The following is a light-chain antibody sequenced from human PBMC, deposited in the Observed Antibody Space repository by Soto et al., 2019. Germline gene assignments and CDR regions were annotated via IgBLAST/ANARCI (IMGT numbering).Light chain of an antibody. CDR2: AAS. CDR3: LQDYNYPYT. CDR1: QGIRND. Sequence: AIQMTQSPSSLAASVGDRVTITCRASQGIRNDLGWYQQKPGKAPKLLIYAASSLQSGVPSRFSGSGSGTDFTLTISNLQPGDFATYYCLQDYNYPYTFGQGTRLEIK. J-gene: IGKJ5*01. V-gene: IGKV1-6*01.